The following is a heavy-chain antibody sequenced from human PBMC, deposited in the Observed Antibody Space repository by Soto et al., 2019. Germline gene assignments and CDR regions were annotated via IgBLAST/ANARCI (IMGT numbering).Heavy chain of an antibody. Sequence: QVQLQESGPGLVKPSQTLSLTCTVSGGSISSGGYYWSWIRQHPGKGLEWIGYIYYSGSTYYNPSLERRVTISVDTSKNQFSLKLSSVTTVDTGVYHCARAVSGMIVVFDDWGQGTLVTVSS. J-gene: IGHJ4*02. CDR1: GGSISSGGYY. V-gene: IGHV4-31*03. CDR3: ARAVSGMIVVFDD. D-gene: IGHD3-22*01. CDR2: IYYSGST.